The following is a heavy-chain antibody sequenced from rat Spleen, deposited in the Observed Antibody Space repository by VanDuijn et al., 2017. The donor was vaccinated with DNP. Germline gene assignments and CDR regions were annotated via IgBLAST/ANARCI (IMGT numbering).Heavy chain of an antibody. CDR2: ISTSGTRT. CDR1: GFTFSDFD. D-gene: IGHD1-2*01. J-gene: IGHJ2*01. CDR3: ARQDYSNYNYFDY. Sequence: EVQLVESGGGLVRPGNSLKLSCAASGFTFSDFDVAWVRQAPEKGLEWVATISTSGTRTYYPDSVKGRFTISRDNAKSSLYLQMNSLKSEDAATYYCARQDYSNYNYFDYWGQGVMVTVSS. V-gene: IGHV5S23*01.